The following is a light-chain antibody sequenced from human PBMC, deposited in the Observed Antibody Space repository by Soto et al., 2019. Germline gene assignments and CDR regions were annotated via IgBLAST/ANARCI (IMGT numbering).Light chain of an antibody. Sequence: QAVVTQEPSLTVSPGGTVTLTCASSAGTVTSGYYPNWFQQKPGQAPRALIYDSNKKHSWTPARFSGSLLRGKAALTVSGVQPEDDADYYCLLYYGGVVLFGGGTKLTVL. CDR3: LLYYGGVVL. CDR2: DSN. J-gene: IGLJ2*01. CDR1: AGTVTSGYY. V-gene: IGLV7-43*01.